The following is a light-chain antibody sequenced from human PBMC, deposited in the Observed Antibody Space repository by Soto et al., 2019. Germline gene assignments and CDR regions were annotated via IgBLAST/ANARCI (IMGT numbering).Light chain of an antibody. Sequence: EIVMTQSPVTLSVSPGGRATLSCRASQSISDTLAWYQQKPGQAPRLPIHGASTRAPGLPARFSGSGSGTDFTLTISSLQSEDFAVYYCQQYNNWPWTFGQGTKVDIK. CDR3: QQYNNWPWT. CDR2: GAS. V-gene: IGKV3-15*01. CDR1: QSISDT. J-gene: IGKJ1*01.